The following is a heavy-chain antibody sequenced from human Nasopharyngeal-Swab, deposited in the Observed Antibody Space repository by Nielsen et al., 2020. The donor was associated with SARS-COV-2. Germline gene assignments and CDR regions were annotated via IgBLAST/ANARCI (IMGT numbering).Heavy chain of an antibody. V-gene: IGHV3-30-3*01. CDR1: GFTFSSYP. CDR3: ARNDAFDI. Sequence: GESLKISCAASGFTFSSYPMHWVRQAPGRGLDWVAVISYDGSNEYYADSVKGRFTISRDNSKNTLFLQMNSLRAEDTAVYYRARNDAFDIWGQGTMVTVSS. CDR2: ISYDGSNE. J-gene: IGHJ3*02.